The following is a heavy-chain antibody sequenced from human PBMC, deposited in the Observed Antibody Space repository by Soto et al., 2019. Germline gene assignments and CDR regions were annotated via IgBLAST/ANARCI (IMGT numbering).Heavy chain of an antibody. CDR3: ARGLPGYDDSSGYNWGAAFDI. V-gene: IGHV4-34*01. D-gene: IGHD3-22*01. Sequence: SETLSLTCAVYGGSFSGYYWSWIRQPPGKGLEWIGEINHSGSTNYNPSLKSRVTISVDTSKNQFSLKLSPVTAADTAVYYCARGLPGYDDSSGYNWGAAFDIWGQGTMVTVSS. CDR1: GGSFSGYY. J-gene: IGHJ3*02. CDR2: INHSGST.